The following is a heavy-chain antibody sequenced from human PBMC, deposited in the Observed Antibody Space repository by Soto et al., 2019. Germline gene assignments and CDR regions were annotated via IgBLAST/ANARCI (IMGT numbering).Heavy chain of an antibody. CDR3: ARVSTSLLTSFDY. V-gene: IGHV3-53*01. D-gene: IGHD2-2*01. CDR1: GFTVSSNY. Sequence: GGSLRLSCAASGFTVSSNYMSWVRQAPGKGLEWVSVIYSGGSTYYADSVKGRFTISRDNSKNTLYLQMNSLRAEDTAVYYCARVSTSLLTSFDYWGQGTLVTVSS. CDR2: IYSGGST. J-gene: IGHJ4*02.